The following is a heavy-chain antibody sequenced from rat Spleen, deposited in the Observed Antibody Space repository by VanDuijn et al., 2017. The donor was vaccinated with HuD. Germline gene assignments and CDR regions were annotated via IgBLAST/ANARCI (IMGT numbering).Heavy chain of an antibody. V-gene: IGHV5-22*01. J-gene: IGHJ3*01. D-gene: IGHD4-3*01. CDR1: GFTFSNYG. Sequence: EVQLVESGGGLVQPGRSLKLSCAASGFTFSNYGTHWIRQAPKKGLEWVASISYEGSGTYYGDSVKGRFTISRDNAKSTLYLQMNSLRSEDTATYYCVRQDTSGYSNWFAYWGQGALVTVSS. CDR3: VRQDTSGYSNWFAY. CDR2: ISYEGSGT.